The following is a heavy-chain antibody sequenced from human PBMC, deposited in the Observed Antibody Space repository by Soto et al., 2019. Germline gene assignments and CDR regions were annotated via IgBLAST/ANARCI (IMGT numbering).Heavy chain of an antibody. CDR2: ISYDGGSNK. D-gene: IGHD5-12*01. CDR3: ARVVATITDYYYGMDV. V-gene: IGHV3-30-3*01. Sequence: QVQLVESGGGVVQPGRSLRLSCAASGFTFSSYAMHWVRQAPGEGLEWVAVISYDGGSNKYYADSEKGRFTISRDNSRNTLYLQMNSLRAEDTAVYYCARVVATITDYYYGMDVWGQGTTVTVSS. CDR1: GFTFSSYA. J-gene: IGHJ6*02.